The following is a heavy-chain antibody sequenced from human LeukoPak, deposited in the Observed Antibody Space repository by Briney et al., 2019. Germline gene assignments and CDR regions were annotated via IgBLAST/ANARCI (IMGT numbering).Heavy chain of an antibody. D-gene: IGHD2-2*01. Sequence: GGSLRLSCAASGFTFSSYSMNWVRQAPGKGLEWVSSISSSSSYIYCADSVKGRFTISRDNAKNSLYLQMNSLRAEDTAVYYCVKFRGQLLSSYYFDYWGQGTLVTVSS. CDR3: VKFRGQLLSSYYFDY. J-gene: IGHJ4*02. CDR1: GFTFSSYS. V-gene: IGHV3-21*01. CDR2: ISSSSSYI.